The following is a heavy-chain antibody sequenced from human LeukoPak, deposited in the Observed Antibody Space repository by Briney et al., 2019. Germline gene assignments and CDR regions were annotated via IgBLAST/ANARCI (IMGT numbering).Heavy chain of an antibody. Sequence: ASETLSLTCAVSGGSISSNNWWSWVRQPPGKGLEWIGEIHHSGSTNYNPSLKSRVTISVDKSKNQFSLKLSSVTAADTAVYYCARGVEGRGYSYGEFDYWGQGTLVTVSS. D-gene: IGHD5-18*01. CDR1: GGSISSNNW. V-gene: IGHV4-4*02. J-gene: IGHJ4*02. CDR2: IHHSGST. CDR3: ARGVEGRGYSYGEFDY.